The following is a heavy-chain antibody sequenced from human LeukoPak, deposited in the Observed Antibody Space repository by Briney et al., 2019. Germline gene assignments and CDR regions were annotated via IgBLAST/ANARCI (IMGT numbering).Heavy chain of an antibody. CDR3: AREGSDPTIFGVVNYFDY. J-gene: IGHJ4*02. CDR2: IIPIFGTA. Sequence: ASVKVSCKASGGTFSSYAISWVRQAPGQGLEWMGGIIPIFGTANYAQKFQGRVTITADESTSTAYMELSSLRSEDTAAYYCAREGSDPTIFGVVNYFDYWGQGTLVTVSS. CDR1: GGTFSSYA. D-gene: IGHD3-3*01. V-gene: IGHV1-69*13.